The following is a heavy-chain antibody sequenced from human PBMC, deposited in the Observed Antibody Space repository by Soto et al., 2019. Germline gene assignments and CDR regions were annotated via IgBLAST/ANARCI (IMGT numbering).Heavy chain of an antibody. Sequence: SETLSLTCTVSGGSISSSSYYWGWIRQPPGKGLEWIGSIYYSGSTYYNPSLKSRVTISVDTSKNQFSLKLSSVTAADTAVYYCARYPPVMVRGVPPDYWGQGTLVTVSS. CDR1: GGSISSSSYY. J-gene: IGHJ4*02. D-gene: IGHD3-10*01. CDR3: ARYPPVMVRGVPPDY. CDR2: IYYSGST. V-gene: IGHV4-39*01.